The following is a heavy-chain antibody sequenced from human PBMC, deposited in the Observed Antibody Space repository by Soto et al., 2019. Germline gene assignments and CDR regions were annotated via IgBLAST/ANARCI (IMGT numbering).Heavy chain of an antibody. CDR1: GGSINSGNYY. J-gene: IGHJ5*02. D-gene: IGHD2-2*01. CDR2: ISYSGSA. CDR3: ARLLCTTTTCFDP. V-gene: IGHV4-31*03. Sequence: QVQLQESGPELVKPSQTLSLTCSVSGGSINSGNYYWSWIRQHPGKGLEWIGYISYSGSANYNPSLRSRVFISVDTSRNQISLQLSSVTAADTAVYYCARLLCTTTTCFDPWGQGTLVTVSS.